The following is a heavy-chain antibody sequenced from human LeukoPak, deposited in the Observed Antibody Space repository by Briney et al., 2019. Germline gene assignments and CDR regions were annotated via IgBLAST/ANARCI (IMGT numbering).Heavy chain of an antibody. V-gene: IGHV5-51*01. D-gene: IGHD3-9*01. Sequence: GESLKISCKGSGYSFTSYWIGWVRQMPGKGLEWMGIIYPGDSDTRYSPSFQGQVTISADKSISTAYLQWSSLKASDTAMYYCARRGRGGYDILTGYLEFDYWGQGTLVTVSS. CDR3: ARRGRGGYDILTGYLEFDY. CDR1: GYSFTSYW. J-gene: IGHJ4*02. CDR2: IYPGDSDT.